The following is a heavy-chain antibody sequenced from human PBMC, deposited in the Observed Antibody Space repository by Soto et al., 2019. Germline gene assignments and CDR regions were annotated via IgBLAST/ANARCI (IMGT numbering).Heavy chain of an antibody. CDR3: AREAGPDRWFDP. V-gene: IGHV4-4*07. D-gene: IGHD6-19*01. CDR1: GASISSYF. J-gene: IGHJ5*02. Sequence: PSETLSLTCTVSGASISSYFWTWIRQPAGKGLDWIGRISTSGTTNYNPSLKSRVTMSVDTSKNNFSLNLSSVTAADTAVYYCAREAGPDRWFDPWGQGTLVTVSS. CDR2: ISTSGTT.